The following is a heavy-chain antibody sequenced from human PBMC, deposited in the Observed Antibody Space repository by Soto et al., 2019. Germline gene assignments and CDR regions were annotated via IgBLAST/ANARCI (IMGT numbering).Heavy chain of an antibody. Sequence: EVQLLESGGGLVQPGGSLRLSCAASGFTFSSYAMSWVRQAPGKGLEWVSAISGSGGDTYYADSVKGRFIISRDNSKNTVYLQMNSLRAEDTAVHYCAKLTRDSTSSWLFDYWGQGTLVTVSS. J-gene: IGHJ4*02. CDR2: ISGSGGDT. D-gene: IGHD6-6*01. CDR1: GFTFSSYA. V-gene: IGHV3-23*01. CDR3: AKLTRDSTSSWLFDY.